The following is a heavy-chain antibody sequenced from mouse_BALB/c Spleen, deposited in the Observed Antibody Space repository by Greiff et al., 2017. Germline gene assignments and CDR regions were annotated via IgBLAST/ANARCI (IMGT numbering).Heavy chain of an antibody. CDR3: SRLWDGYYTWFAY. D-gene: IGHD2-3*01. J-gene: IGHJ3*01. Sequence: VQLQESGAELARPGASVKMSCKASGYTFTSYTMHWVKQRPGQGLEWIGYINPSSGYTNYNQKFKDKATLTADKSSSTAYMQLSSLTSEDSAVYYCSRLWDGYYTWFAYWGQGTLVTVSA. CDR2: INPSSGYT. CDR1: GYTFTSYT. V-gene: IGHV1-4*01.